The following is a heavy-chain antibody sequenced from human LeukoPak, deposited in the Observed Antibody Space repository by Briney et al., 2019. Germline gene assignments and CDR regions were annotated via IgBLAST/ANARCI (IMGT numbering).Heavy chain of an antibody. J-gene: IGHJ5*02. Sequence: PSETLSLTCAVYGGSFSGYYWSWIRQPPGKGLEGIGEINHSGSTNYNPSLRSRVTISVDTSKTQFSLKLSSVTAADTAVYYCARLRIRGYCSSTSCYPWGQGTLVTVSS. V-gene: IGHV4-34*01. CDR3: ARLRIRGYCSSTSCYP. D-gene: IGHD2-2*01. CDR1: GGSFSGYY. CDR2: INHSGST.